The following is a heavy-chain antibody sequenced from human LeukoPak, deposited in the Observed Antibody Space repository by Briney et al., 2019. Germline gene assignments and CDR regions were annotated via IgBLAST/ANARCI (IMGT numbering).Heavy chain of an antibody. Sequence: GRSLRLSCAASGFTFSSYAMHWVRQAPGKGLEWVAVISYGGSNKYYADSVKGRFTISRDNSKNTLYLQMNSLRAEDTAVYYCARDPQWLFTFDIWGQGTMVTVSS. J-gene: IGHJ3*02. V-gene: IGHV3-30-3*01. CDR3: ARDPQWLFTFDI. CDR2: ISYGGSNK. D-gene: IGHD6-19*01. CDR1: GFTFSSYA.